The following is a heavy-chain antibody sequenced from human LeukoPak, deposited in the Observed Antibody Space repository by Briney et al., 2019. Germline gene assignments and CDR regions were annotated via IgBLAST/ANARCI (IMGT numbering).Heavy chain of an antibody. J-gene: IGHJ4*02. V-gene: IGHV1-2*02. CDR3: ARDPRDSSGWYDY. CDR1: GYTFTGYY. D-gene: IGHD6-19*01. CDR2: INPNSGGT. Sequence: APATVSCKASGYTFTGYYMHWVRQAPGQGVEWMGWINPNSGGTNYAQTFQGRVTMTRDTSISTAYMELSRLRSDDTAVYYCARDPRDSSGWYDYWGQGTLVTVSS.